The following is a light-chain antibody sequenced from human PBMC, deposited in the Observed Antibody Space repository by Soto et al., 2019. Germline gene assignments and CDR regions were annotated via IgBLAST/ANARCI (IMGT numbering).Light chain of an antibody. V-gene: IGKV1-9*01. CDR3: QQLDTYPLT. Sequence: DIQLTQSPSFLSASVGDRVTITCRASQGISGYLAWYQQKPGKAPKLLLYAASTLQSGVPSRFSGSGSGTGFTLTISGLQPEDSATYYCQQLDTYPLTFGGGTQVEIK. CDR1: QGISGY. J-gene: IGKJ4*01. CDR2: AAS.